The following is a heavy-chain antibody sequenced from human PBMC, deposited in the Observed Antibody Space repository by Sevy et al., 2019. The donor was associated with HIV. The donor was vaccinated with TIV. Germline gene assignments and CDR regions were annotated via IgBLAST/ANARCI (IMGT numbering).Heavy chain of an antibody. CDR1: GFTFNTYW. CDR3: ARDVLYPFDP. V-gene: IGHV3-7*01. J-gene: IGHJ5*02. D-gene: IGHD3-10*01. Sequence: RGSLRLSCVASGFTFNTYWMSWVRQAPGKGLEGVANIKHEGSDKYYVDSVKGRFTISRDNAKNSLYLQMNGLRAEDTALYYCARDVLYPFDPWGQGTLVTVSS. CDR2: IKHEGSDK.